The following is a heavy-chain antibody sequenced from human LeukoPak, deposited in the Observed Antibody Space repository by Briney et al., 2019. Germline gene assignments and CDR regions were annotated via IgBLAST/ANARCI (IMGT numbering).Heavy chain of an antibody. CDR3: ARHSRYCSGGSCYPLVDY. Sequence: SETLSLTCTVSGGSISSSSYYWGWIRQPPGKGLEWIGSIYYSGSTYYNPSLKSRVTISVDTSKNQFSLKLSSVTAADTAVYYCARHSRYCSGGSCYPLVDYWGQGTLVTVSS. CDR1: GGSISSSSYY. CDR2: IYYSGST. J-gene: IGHJ4*02. D-gene: IGHD2-15*01. V-gene: IGHV4-39*01.